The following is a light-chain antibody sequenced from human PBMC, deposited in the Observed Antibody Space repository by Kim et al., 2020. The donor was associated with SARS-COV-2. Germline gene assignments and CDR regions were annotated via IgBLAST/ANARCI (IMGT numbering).Light chain of an antibody. CDR2: TND. Sequence: QSALTQPPSASGTPGQRVTISCSGTSSNVGSQSVYWYQQLPGTAPRLVIYTNDRRPAGVPDRFSGSKSATSASLAISGLRSGDEADYYCASWDDSVNERLFGGGTQLTVL. J-gene: IGLJ3*02. CDR3: ASWDDSVNERL. V-gene: IGLV1-47*01. CDR1: SSNVGSQS.